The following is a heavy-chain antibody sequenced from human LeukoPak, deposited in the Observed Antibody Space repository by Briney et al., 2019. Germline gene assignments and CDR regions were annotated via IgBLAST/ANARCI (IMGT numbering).Heavy chain of an antibody. CDR2: ISGSGGST. CDR3: AKADDIVVVPAAIIFSPFDY. CDR1: GFTFSSYS. V-gene: IGHV3-23*01. J-gene: IGHJ4*02. D-gene: IGHD2-2*01. Sequence: GGSLRLSCAASGFTFSSYSMSWVRQAPGKGLEWVSAISGSGGSTYYADSVKGRFTISRDNSENTLYLQMNSLRAEDTAVYYCAKADDIVVVPAAIIFSPFDYWGQGTLVTVSS.